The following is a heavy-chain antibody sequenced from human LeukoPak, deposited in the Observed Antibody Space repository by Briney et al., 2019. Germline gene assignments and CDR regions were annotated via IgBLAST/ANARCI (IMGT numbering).Heavy chain of an antibody. J-gene: IGHJ4*02. V-gene: IGHV4-61*01. Sequence: TSETLSLTCTVSGGSVSSGSYYWSWIRQPPGKGLEWIGYIYYSGSTNYNPSLKSRVTISVDTSKNQFSLKLSSVTAADTAVYYCARDTIEYSSSSFDYWGQGTLVTVSS. CDR1: GGSVSSGSYY. CDR3: ARDTIEYSSSSFDY. CDR2: IYYSGST. D-gene: IGHD6-6*01.